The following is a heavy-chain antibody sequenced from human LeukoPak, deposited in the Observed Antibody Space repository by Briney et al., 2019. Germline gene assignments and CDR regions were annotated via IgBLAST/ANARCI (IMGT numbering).Heavy chain of an antibody. J-gene: IGHJ4*02. CDR1: GGSFSGYY. CDR3: ARWRDGYKPFFDY. Sequence: PSETLSLTCAVYGGSFSGYYWSWVRQPPEKGLEWIGEINHSGSTNYNPSLKSRVTISVDTSKNQFSLKLSSVTAADTAVYYCARWRDGYKPFFDYWGQGTLVTVSS. CDR2: INHSGST. D-gene: IGHD5-24*01. V-gene: IGHV4-34*01.